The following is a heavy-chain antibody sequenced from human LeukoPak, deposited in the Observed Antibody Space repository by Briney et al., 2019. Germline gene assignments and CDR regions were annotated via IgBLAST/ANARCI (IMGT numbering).Heavy chain of an antibody. CDR3: TTVWGGD. CDR2: IKSKVHGETI. CDR1: GFTFGDYA. D-gene: IGHD7-27*01. V-gene: IGHV3-15*01. J-gene: IGHJ1*01. Sequence: GGSLRLSCTASGFTFGDYAMSWFRQAPGEGLEWLGRIKSKVHGETIDYAAPVKGRFTISRDDSKNTLYLEMNSLKTEDTAVYYCTTVWGGDWGQGTLVTVSS.